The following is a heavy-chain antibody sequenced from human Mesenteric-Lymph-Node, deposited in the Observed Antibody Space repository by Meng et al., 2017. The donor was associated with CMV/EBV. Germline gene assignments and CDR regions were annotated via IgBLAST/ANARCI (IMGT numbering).Heavy chain of an antibody. CDR3: ARDSPWAGSWYHRPYGVDF. V-gene: IGHV4-34*01. J-gene: IGHJ6*02. CDR1: GGSFSGYY. D-gene: IGHD6-13*01. Sequence: GSLRLSCAVYGGSFSGYYWSWIRQPPGKGLEWIGEINHSGSTNYNPSLKSRVTISVDTSKNQFSLKLSSVTAADTAVYYCARDSPWAGSWYHRPYGVDFWGQGTTVTVSS. CDR2: INHSGST.